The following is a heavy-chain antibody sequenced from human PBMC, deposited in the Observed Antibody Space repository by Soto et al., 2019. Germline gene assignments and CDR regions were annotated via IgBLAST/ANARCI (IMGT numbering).Heavy chain of an antibody. V-gene: IGHV4-31*03. J-gene: IGHJ3*02. D-gene: IGHD3-22*01. CDR1: GGSISSGGYY. CDR2: IYYSGST. CDR3: ARDDAMYYYDSSGYYGPFDI. Sequence: PSETLSLTCTVSGGSISSGGYYWSWIRQHPGKGLEWIGYIYYSGSTYYNPSLKSRVTISVDTSKNQFSLKLSSVTAADTAVYYCARDDAMYYYDSSGYYGPFDIWGQGTMVTV.